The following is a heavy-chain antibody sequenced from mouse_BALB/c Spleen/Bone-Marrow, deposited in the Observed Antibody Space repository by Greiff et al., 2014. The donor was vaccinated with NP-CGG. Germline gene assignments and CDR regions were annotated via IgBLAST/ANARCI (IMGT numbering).Heavy chain of an antibody. CDR3: ARGYGKCKVYWYFDF. V-gene: IGHV1-14*01. J-gene: IGHJ1*01. CDR1: GYTFTTYD. Sequence: VQLKQSGPELVKPGASVKMSCKASGYTFTTYDMYWVQQKPGQGLEWIGYINPCTDGTNFNEKFKGKATLTSDKSSSTDYMELSSLTSEDSAVYFCARGYGKCKVYWYFDFWGPGTTVTVST. CDR2: INPCTDGT. D-gene: IGHD2-1*01.